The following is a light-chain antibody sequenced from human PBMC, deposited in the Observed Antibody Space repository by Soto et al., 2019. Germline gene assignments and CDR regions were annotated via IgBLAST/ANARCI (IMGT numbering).Light chain of an antibody. J-gene: IGKJ4*01. CDR3: QQRSNWPLT. CDR1: QSVSSY. CDR2: DAS. Sequence: EIVLTQSPATLSLSPGERATLSCGASQSVSSYLAWYQQKPGQAPRLLVYDASKRVTGIPARFSGSGSGTDFTLTISSLEPEDFAVYYCQQRSNWPLTFGGGTKVEIK. V-gene: IGKV3-11*01.